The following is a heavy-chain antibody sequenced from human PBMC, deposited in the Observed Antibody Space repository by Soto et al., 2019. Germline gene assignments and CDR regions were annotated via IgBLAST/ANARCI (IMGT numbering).Heavy chain of an antibody. V-gene: IGHV3-21*01. Sequence: ESGGGLVKPGGSLRLSCAASGFTFSSYSMNWVRQAPGKGLEWVSSISSSSSYIYYADSVKGRFTISRDNAKNSLYLQMNSLRAEDTAVYYCARDRTTVTTHAFDIWGQGTMVTVSS. CDR3: ARDRTTVTTHAFDI. CDR1: GFTFSSYS. CDR2: ISSSSSYI. J-gene: IGHJ3*02. D-gene: IGHD4-17*01.